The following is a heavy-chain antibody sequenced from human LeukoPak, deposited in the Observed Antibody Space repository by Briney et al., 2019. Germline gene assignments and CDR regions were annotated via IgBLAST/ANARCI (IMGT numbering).Heavy chain of an antibody. Sequence: GASVKVSCKASGYTFTGYYMHWVRQAPGQGLEWMGWINPNSGGTNYAQKFQGRVTMTRDTSISTAYMELSRLRSDDTAVYYCARVHFMVRGGPNFDYWGQGTLVTVSS. CDR3: ARVHFMVRGGPNFDY. V-gene: IGHV1-2*02. CDR2: INPNSGGT. J-gene: IGHJ4*02. D-gene: IGHD3-10*01. CDR1: GYTFTGYY.